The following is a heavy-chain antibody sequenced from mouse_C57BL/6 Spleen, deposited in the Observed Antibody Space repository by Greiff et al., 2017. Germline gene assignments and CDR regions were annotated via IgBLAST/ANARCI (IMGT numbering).Heavy chain of an antibody. CDR2: ISDGGSYT. J-gene: IGHJ2*01. Sequence: EVMLVESGGGLVKPGGSLKLSCAASGFTFSSYAMSWVRQPPEKRLEWVATISDGGSYTYYPDNVKGRFTISRDNATNNLYLQMSHLKAEDTAMYYCARGRTCFDYWGQGTTLTVSA. CDR3: ARGRTCFDY. V-gene: IGHV5-4*03. CDR1: GFTFSSYA.